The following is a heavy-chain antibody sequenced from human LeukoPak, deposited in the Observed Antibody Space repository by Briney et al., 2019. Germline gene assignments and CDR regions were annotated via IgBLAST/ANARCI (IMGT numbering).Heavy chain of an antibody. Sequence: GGSLRLSCAASGFTVSSNYMSWVRQAPGKGLEWVSVIYSGGSTYYADSVKGRFTISRDNSKNMLYLQMNSLRAEDTAVYYCARDLGFGESLIYYYYGMDVWGQGTTVTVSS. V-gene: IGHV3-66*01. D-gene: IGHD3-10*01. J-gene: IGHJ6*02. CDR3: ARDLGFGESLIYYYYGMDV. CDR1: GFTVSSNY. CDR2: IYSGGST.